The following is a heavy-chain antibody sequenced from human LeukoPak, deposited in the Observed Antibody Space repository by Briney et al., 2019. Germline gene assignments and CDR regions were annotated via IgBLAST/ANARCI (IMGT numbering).Heavy chain of an antibody. D-gene: IGHD3-10*01. Sequence: SETLSLTCTVSGGSRSSNFWSWIRQPPGKGLEWIGYISYSGSTTYNPSLKSRVTISIDTPKIQFSLKLSSVTAADTAVYYCARLAPGGYFDYWGQGTLVTVSS. CDR3: ARLAPGGYFDY. V-gene: IGHV4-59*01. J-gene: IGHJ4*02. CDR2: ISYSGST. CDR1: GGSRSSNF.